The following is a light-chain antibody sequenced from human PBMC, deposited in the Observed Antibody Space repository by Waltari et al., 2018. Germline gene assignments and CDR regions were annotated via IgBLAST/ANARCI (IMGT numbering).Light chain of an antibody. Sequence: QSALTQPASVSGSPGQSITISCTGTSSDVGSYNLFSWYQQHPGKAPKLMIYEGSKRPSGVSNRFSVSKSGNTASLTISGLQAEDEADYYCCSYAGGSTYVFGTGTKVTVL. CDR2: EGS. CDR1: SSDVGSYNL. CDR3: CSYAGGSTYV. J-gene: IGLJ1*01. V-gene: IGLV2-23*01.